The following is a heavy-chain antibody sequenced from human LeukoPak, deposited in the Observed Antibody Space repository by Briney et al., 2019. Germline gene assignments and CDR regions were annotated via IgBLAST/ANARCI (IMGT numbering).Heavy chain of an antibody. J-gene: IGHJ2*01. V-gene: IGHV3-9*01. CDR3: AKEDTPYYDSSLWYFDL. D-gene: IGHD3-22*01. CDR1: GFTFDDYA. CDR2: ISWNSGSI. Sequence: PGGSLRLSRAASGFTFDDYAMHWVRQAPGKGLEWVSGISWNSGSIGYADSVKGRFTISRDNAKNSLYLQMNSLRAEDTALYYCAKEDTPYYDSSLWYFDLWGRGTLVTVSS.